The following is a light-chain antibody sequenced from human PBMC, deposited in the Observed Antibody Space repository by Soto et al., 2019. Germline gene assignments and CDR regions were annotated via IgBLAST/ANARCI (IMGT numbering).Light chain of an antibody. Sequence: QSVLTQPPSISGAPGQRFTISCTGSSSNIGAGSDVHWYHQLPGTAPKLLIYGNTNRPSGVPDRFSGSKSGTSASLTISGLQAEDEADYYCKSLTSSSALGYVFGTGTKVTVL. V-gene: IGLV1-40*01. J-gene: IGLJ1*01. CDR2: GNT. CDR1: SSNIGAGSD. CDR3: KSLTSSSALGYV.